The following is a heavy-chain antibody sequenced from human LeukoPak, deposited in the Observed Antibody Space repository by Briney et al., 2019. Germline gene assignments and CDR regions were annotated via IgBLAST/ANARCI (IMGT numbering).Heavy chain of an antibody. CDR2: INPNSGGT. D-gene: IGHD6-19*01. Sequence: ASVKVSCKASGYTFTGYYMHWVRQAPGQGLEWMGWINPNSGGTNYAQKFQGRVTMTRDTSISTAYMELSRLRSDDTAVYYCARVFSRAQAVAGDYWGQGTLVTVSS. V-gene: IGHV1-2*02. J-gene: IGHJ4*02. CDR3: ARVFSRAQAVAGDY. CDR1: GYTFTGYY.